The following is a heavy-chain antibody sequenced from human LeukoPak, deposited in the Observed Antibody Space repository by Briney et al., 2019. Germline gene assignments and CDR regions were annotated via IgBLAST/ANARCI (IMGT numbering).Heavy chain of an antibody. J-gene: IGHJ4*02. CDR2: INPNSGGT. CDR1: GYTFTGYY. CDR3: ARDKNPPITMVRGFDY. V-gene: IGHV1-2*02. D-gene: IGHD3-10*01. Sequence: ASVKVSCKASGYTFTGYYMHWVRHAPGQGLEWMGWINPNSGGTNYAQKFRGRVTMTRDTSISTAYMELSRLRSDDTAVYYCARDKNPPITMVRGFDYWGQGTLVTVSS.